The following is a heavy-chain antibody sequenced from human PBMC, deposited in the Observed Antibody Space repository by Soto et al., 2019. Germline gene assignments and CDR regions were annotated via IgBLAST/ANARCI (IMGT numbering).Heavy chain of an antibody. D-gene: IGHD2-21*02. CDR1: GFTFSNYA. Sequence: GGSLRLSCAASGFTFSNYAMTWVRQAPGKGLEWVSGISGGGGGTYYADSVEGRFTISRDNSKSTLYLQINSLRAEDTAVYYCAKSPSTVTAAPYDCWGQGTMVTV. CDR3: AKSPSTVTAAPYDC. V-gene: IGHV3-23*01. J-gene: IGHJ4*02. CDR2: ISGGGGGT.